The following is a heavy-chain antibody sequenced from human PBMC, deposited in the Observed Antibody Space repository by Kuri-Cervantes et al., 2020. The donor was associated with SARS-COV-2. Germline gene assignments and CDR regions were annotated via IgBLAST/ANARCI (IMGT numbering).Heavy chain of an antibody. CDR1: GGSISSYY. Sequence: SETLSLTCTVSGGSISSYYWGWIRQPPGKGLEWIGSIYYSGSTYYNPSLKSRVTISVDTSKNQFSLKLSSVTAADTAVYYCARHDGDWPYYFDSWGQGTLVTVSS. V-gene: IGHV4-39*01. J-gene: IGHJ4*02. CDR2: IYYSGST. CDR3: ARHDGDWPYYFDS. D-gene: IGHD3/OR15-3a*01.